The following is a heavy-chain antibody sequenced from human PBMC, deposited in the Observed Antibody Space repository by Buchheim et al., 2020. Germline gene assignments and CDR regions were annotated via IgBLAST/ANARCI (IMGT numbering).Heavy chain of an antibody. D-gene: IGHD3-10*01. V-gene: IGHV4-39*07. CDR1: GGSISSSNYY. CDR3: ARVGSGSDYDVENWLDP. Sequence: QLQLQESGPGLLKPSETLSLTCTVSGGSISSSNYYWGWIRQPPGKGLEWIGSAFYSGSTYYNPSLKSRVTISVDTSRNQFSLKLISVTAADTAVYNCARVGSGSDYDVENWLDPWGQGNL. CDR2: AFYSGST. J-gene: IGHJ5*02.